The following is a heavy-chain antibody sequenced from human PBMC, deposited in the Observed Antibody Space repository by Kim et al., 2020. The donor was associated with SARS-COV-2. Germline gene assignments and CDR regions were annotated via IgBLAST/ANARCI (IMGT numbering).Heavy chain of an antibody. CDR3: TRDDRYGMDV. Sequence: MTTTHADPVRGRFTLSRDHAKNTVYLQMNNLRAEDTAVYYCTRDDRYGMDVWGQGTTVTVSS. V-gene: IGHV3-74*01. J-gene: IGHJ6*02. CDR2: MTT.